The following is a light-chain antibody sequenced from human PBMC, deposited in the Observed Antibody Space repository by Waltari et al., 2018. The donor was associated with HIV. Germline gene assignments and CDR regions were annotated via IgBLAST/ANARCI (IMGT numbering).Light chain of an antibody. V-gene: IGKV1-39*01. CDR2: AAS. CDR3: QQSYSTLALT. CDR1: QSINTY. Sequence: DIQMTQSPSSLSVSVGDRVTITCRASQSINTYLHRYQHKPGRAPKLLIYAASTLQTGVPSRFSGSGSVTDFSLTISSLQPEDFATYYCQQSYSTLALTFGGGTRVDMK. J-gene: IGKJ4*01.